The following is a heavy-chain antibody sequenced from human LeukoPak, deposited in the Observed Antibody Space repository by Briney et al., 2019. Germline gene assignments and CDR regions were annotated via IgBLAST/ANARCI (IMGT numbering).Heavy chain of an antibody. CDR1: GGSISGYY. D-gene: IGHD3-3*01. V-gene: IGHV4-4*07. CDR2: IYISGST. CDR3: AREKDFSLWYAAVDS. Sequence: ETLSLTCTVSGGSISGYYWSWIRQPAGKGLEWIGRIYISGSTNYNPSLKSRLTMSVDTSKNQFFLNLSSVTAADTAVYYCAREKDFSLWYAAVDSWGQGTLVTVSS. J-gene: IGHJ4*02.